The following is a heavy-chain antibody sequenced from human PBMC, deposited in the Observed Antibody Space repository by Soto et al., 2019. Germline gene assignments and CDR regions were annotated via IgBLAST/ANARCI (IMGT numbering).Heavy chain of an antibody. J-gene: IGHJ6*02. CDR2: IKSKTDGGTT. D-gene: IGHD2-2*01. CDR1: GFTFSNAW. CDR3: TTEIKWVYCSSTSCYDYYYGMDV. V-gene: IGHV3-15*01. Sequence: GGSLRLSCAASGFTFSNAWMSWVRQAPGKGLEWVGRIKSKTDGGTTDYAAPVKGRFTISRDDSKNTLYLQMNSLKTEDTAVYYCTTEIKWVYCSSTSCYDYYYGMDVWGQGTTVTVSS.